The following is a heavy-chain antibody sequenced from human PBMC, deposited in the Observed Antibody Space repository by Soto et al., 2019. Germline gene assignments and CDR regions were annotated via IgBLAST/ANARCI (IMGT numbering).Heavy chain of an antibody. CDR3: VKERGPYDAFDF. CDR1: GFSFTNYG. Sequence: GGSLRLSCATSGFSFTNYGMHWVRQAPGKGLEWVAVVWSNGINKYYADSVRGRFTTSRDNSRNSLSLLMNSLRVEDTALYYCVKERGPYDAFDFWGQGTMVTVSS. V-gene: IGHV3-33*06. CDR2: VWSNGINK. J-gene: IGHJ3*01.